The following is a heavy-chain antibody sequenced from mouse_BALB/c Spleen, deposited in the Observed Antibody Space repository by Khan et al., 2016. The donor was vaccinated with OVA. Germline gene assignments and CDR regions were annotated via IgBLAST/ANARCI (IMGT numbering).Heavy chain of an antibody. CDR2: ISSDGDYT. J-gene: IGHJ3*01. CDR3: ATHLTGSFAY. D-gene: IGHD4-1*01. V-gene: IGHV5-6*01. CDR1: GFTFSPYS. Sequence: EVELVESGGDLVKSGGSLKLSCAASGFTFSPYSMSWVRQTPDKRLEWVATISSDGDYTYYPDSVKGRFNISRDNAKNTLYLQMSTLKSDDTAMYYCATHLTGSFAYWGQVTLVTVSA.